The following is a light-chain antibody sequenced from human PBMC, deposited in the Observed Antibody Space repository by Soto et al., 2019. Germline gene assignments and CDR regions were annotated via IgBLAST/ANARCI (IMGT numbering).Light chain of an antibody. CDR2: DAS. V-gene: IGKV3-11*01. J-gene: IGKJ5*01. CDR3: QQRSNWPT. CDR1: QSVSSY. Sequence: PGERATLSGRAIQSVSSYLAWYQQKPGQAPRLLIYDASNRATGIPARFSGSGSVTYLTLTISSLEPEDFAVYYCQQRSNWPTFGHGTRLEIK.